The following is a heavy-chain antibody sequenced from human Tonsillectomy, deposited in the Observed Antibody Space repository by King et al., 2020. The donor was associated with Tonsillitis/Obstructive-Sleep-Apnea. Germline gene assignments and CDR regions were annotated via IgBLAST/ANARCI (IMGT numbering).Heavy chain of an antibody. V-gene: IGHV2-70*11. CDR3: DREDTNGKDAGGES. J-gene: IGHJ6*03. D-gene: IGHD3-16*01. CDR2: IDWDADK. CDR1: GFSLSPSGLC. Sequence: PLPSSGPALVTPPPTLTLPCTFSGFSLSPSGLCVRWIRPPPGQALAWLARIDWDADKYYSQSLKTRLTISKDTSTHQVVLTMTNMETWDTATDAWDREDTNGKDAGGESGGKGTRGT.